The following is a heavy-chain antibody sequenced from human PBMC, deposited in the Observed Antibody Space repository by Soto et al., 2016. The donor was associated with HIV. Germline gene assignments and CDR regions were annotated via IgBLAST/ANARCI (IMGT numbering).Heavy chain of an antibody. CDR3: AKRRGGSYVNWSFDV. J-gene: IGHJ2*01. CDR2: ISGSGGST. V-gene: IGHV3-23*01. CDR1: GFTFSNYA. D-gene: IGHD1-26*01. Sequence: EVQLLESGGGLVQPGGSLRLSCAASGFTFSNYAMSWVRQAPGKGLERVSAISGSGGSTYYADSVKGRFTISRDNSKNTLYLQMNSLRAEDTAIYYCAKRRGGSYVNWSFDVWGRGSWSLSPQ.